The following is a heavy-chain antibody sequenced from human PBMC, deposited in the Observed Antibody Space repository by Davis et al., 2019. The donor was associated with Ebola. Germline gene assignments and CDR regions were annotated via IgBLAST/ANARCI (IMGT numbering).Heavy chain of an antibody. D-gene: IGHD6-13*01. J-gene: IGHJ3*02. CDR1: GGSISSSNW. Sequence: SETLSLTCAVSGGSISSSNWWSWVRQPPGKGLEWIGEIYHSGSTNYNPSLKSRVTISVDKSKNQFSLKLSSVTATDTAVYYCAGAQLVLGAFDIWGQGTLVTVSS. CDR2: IYHSGST. CDR3: AGAQLVLGAFDI. V-gene: IGHV4-4*02.